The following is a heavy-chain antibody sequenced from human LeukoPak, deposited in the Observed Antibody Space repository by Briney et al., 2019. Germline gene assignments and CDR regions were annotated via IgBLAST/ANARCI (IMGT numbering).Heavy chain of an antibody. Sequence: PGGSLRLSCAASGITFSDYYMTWIRQAPGKGLEWVSSIGRSSTDTKYADSVKGRFTISRDDAKNSVYLQMNSLGAEDTAVYYCATFRGWYIAHWGQGSLVTVSS. J-gene: IGHJ4*02. CDR3: ATFRGWYIAH. V-gene: IGHV3-11*03. CDR2: IGRSSTDT. CDR1: GITFSDYY. D-gene: IGHD6-19*01.